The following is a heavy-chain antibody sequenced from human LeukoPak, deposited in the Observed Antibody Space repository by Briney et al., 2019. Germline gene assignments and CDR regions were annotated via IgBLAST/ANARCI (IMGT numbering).Heavy chain of an antibody. Sequence: SETLSLTCTVSGGSISSYYWSWIRQPPGKGLGRIGYIYYSWSTNYDPSLKSRVTISVDTSKNQFSLKLSSVTAADTAVYYCARDLGAKFDPWGQGTLVTVSS. CDR2: IYYSWST. V-gene: IGHV4-59*01. CDR1: GGSISSYY. J-gene: IGHJ5*02. D-gene: IGHD1-26*01. CDR3: ARDLGAKFDP.